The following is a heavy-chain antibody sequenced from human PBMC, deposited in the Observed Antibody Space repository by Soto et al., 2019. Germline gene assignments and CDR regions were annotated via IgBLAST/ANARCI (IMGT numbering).Heavy chain of an antibody. CDR2: IYHSGTF. Sequence: QVRLQESGPGLVEPSGTLSLTCAVSGDSVSSSSCWSWVRQAPGKGLEWIGEIYHSGTFNYNPSLASRVSVSVDKSWTQLSLNLKSVTDADTAVYYCVRSAPAATWQYSGMDVWGQGTTVTVSS. J-gene: IGHJ6*02. D-gene: IGHD2-15*01. V-gene: IGHV4-4*02. CDR3: VRSAPAATWQYSGMDV. CDR1: GDSVSSSSC.